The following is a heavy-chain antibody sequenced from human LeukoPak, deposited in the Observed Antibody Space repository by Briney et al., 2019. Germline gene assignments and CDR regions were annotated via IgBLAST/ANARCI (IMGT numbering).Heavy chain of an antibody. CDR3: ARGGYRDSGTNWFDP. D-gene: IGHD3-10*01. J-gene: IGHJ5*02. CDR2: MNPNSGNT. CDR1: GYTFTSYD. Sequence: AAVKVSCKASGYTFTSYDINWVRRATGQGLEWMGWMNPNSGNTGYAQKFQGRVTITRNTSISTAYMELSSLRSEDTAVYYCARGGYRDSGTNWFDPWGQGTLVTVSS. V-gene: IGHV1-8*03.